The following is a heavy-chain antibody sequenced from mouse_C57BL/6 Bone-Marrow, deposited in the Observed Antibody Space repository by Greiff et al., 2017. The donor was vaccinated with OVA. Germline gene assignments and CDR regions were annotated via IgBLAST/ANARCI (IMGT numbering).Heavy chain of an antibody. CDR2: INPNNGGT. J-gene: IGHJ1*03. CDR3: ARRYYDPHWYFDV. Sequence: VQLQQSGPELVKPGASVKIPCKASGYTFTDYNLDWVKQSHGKSLEWIGDINPNNGGTIYNQKFKGKATLTVDKSSSTAYMELRSLTSEDTAVYYCARRYYDPHWYFDVWGTGTTVTVSS. D-gene: IGHD2-4*01. V-gene: IGHV1-18*01. CDR1: GYTFTDYN.